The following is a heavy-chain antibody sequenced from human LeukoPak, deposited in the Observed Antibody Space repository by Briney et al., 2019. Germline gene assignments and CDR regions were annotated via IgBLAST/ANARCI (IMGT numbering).Heavy chain of an antibody. J-gene: IGHJ4*02. V-gene: IGHV3-23*01. CDR3: AEDNYGSGSYYSYYFDY. D-gene: IGHD3-10*01. CDR2: ISGSGGST. Sequence: PGGSLRLSCAASGFTFSSYAMSWVRQAPGKGLEWVSAISGSGGSTYYADSVKGRFTISRDNSKNTLYLQMNSLRAEDTAVYYCAEDNYGSGSYYSYYFDYWGQGTLVTVSS. CDR1: GFTFSSYA.